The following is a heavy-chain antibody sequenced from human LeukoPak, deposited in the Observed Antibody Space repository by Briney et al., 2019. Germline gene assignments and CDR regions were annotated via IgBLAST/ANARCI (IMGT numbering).Heavy chain of an antibody. CDR3: ARGGGYCSGGSCYVDS. D-gene: IGHD2-15*01. J-gene: IGHJ4*02. CDR2: INHGGNT. Sequence: SETLSLTCVVYGGSFSANYWTWIRQTPGMGLEWIGEINHGGNTNYNPSLMSRVIMSVDTSKNQLSLRVNSVTAADTAVYFCARGGGYCSGGSCYVDSWGPGALVTVSS. CDR1: GGSFSANY. V-gene: IGHV4-34*01.